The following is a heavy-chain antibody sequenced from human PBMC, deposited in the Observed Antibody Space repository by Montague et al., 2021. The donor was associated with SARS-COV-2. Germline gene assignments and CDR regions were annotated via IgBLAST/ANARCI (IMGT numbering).Heavy chain of an antibody. D-gene: IGHD1-14*01. V-gene: IGHV4-34*01. CDR2: INHSGST. Sequence: SETLSLTCAVYGGSFSGLYWSWIRQPPGKGLEWIGEINHSGSTNXNPSLKSRVTISVDTSKNQFSLKLSSVTAADTAVYYCARGSPELTRNILGYYYYGMDVWGQGTTVTVSS. J-gene: IGHJ6*02. CDR3: ARGSPELTRNILGYYYYGMDV. CDR1: GGSFSGLY.